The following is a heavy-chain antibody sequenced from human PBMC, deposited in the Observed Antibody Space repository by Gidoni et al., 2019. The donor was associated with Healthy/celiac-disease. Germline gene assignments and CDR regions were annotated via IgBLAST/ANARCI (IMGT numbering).Heavy chain of an antibody. CDR3: ARDRVSWSGYYRHGIPHNWFDP. J-gene: IGHJ5*02. CDR2: ILYDGSNK. Sequence: QVQLVESGGGVVQPGRSLRISCAASGFTFSSYGMHWVRQAPGKGLEWVAVILYDGSNKYYADSVKGRFTISRDNSKNTLYLQMNSLRAEDTAVYYCARDRVSWSGYYRHGIPHNWFDPWGQGTLVTVSS. V-gene: IGHV3-33*01. D-gene: IGHD3-3*01. CDR1: GFTFSSYG.